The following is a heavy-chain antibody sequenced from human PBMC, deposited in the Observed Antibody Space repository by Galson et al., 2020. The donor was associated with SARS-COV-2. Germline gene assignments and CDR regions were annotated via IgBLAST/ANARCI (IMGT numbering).Heavy chain of an antibody. V-gene: IGHV5-10-1*01. CDR3: ARQISCSGGSCYRWTGNNWFDP. J-gene: IGHJ5*02. D-gene: IGHD2-15*01. CDR2: IDPSDSYT. CDR1: GYSFTSYW. Sequence: KIGESLKISCKGSGYSFTSYWISWVRQMPGKGLEWMGRIDPSDSYTNYSPSFQGHVTISADKSISTAYLQWSSLKASDTAMYYCARQISCSGGSCYRWTGNNWFDPWGQGTLVTVSS.